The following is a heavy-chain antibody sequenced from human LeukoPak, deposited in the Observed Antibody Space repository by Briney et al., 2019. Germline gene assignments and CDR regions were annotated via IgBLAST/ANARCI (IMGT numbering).Heavy chain of an antibody. Sequence: GESLKISCKASGYSFTNYWLGWVRQKPGKGLEWMGSIYPGDFDSRYSPSFQGQVTISADKSISTADLQWSSLKTSDTAMYYCARTLSGLGAPDGAFDIWGQGTMVTVSP. CDR2: IYPGDFDS. D-gene: IGHD3/OR15-3a*01. CDR1: GYSFTNYW. V-gene: IGHV5-51*01. CDR3: ARTLSGLGAPDGAFDI. J-gene: IGHJ3*02.